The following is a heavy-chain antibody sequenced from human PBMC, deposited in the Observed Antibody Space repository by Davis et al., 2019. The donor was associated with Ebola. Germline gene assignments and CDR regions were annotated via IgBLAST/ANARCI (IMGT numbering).Heavy chain of an antibody. CDR3: TPGGYYGSGSYYNWFDP. D-gene: IGHD3-10*01. V-gene: IGHV3-73*01. CDR1: GFTFSGSA. CDR2: IRSKANSYAT. J-gene: IGHJ5*02. Sequence: GGSLRLSCAASGFTFSGSAMHWVRQASGKGLEWVGRIRSKANSYATAYAASVKGRFTISRDDSKNTAYLQMNSLKTEDTAVYYCTPGGYYGSGSYYNWFDPWGQGTLVTVSS.